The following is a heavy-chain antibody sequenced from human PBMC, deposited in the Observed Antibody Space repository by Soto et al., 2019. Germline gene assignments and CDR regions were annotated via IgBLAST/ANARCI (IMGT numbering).Heavy chain of an antibody. CDR2: ISAYNGSNK. CDR1: GYTFTSYG. Sequence: ASVKVSCKASGYTFTSYGISWVRQAPGQGLEWMGWISAYNGSNKYYADSVKGRFTISRDNSKNTLYLQMNSLRAEDTAVYYCARETRDCSSTSCYTIAEYFQHWGQGTLVTVSS. J-gene: IGHJ1*01. V-gene: IGHV1-18*01. D-gene: IGHD2-2*02. CDR3: ARETRDCSSTSCYTIAEYFQH.